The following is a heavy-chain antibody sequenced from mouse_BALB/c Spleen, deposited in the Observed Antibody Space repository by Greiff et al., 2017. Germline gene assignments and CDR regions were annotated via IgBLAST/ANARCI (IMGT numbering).Heavy chain of an antibody. CDR2: IDPANGNT. Sequence: VQLKESGAELVKPGASVKLSCTASGFNIKDTYMHWVKQRPEQGLEWIGRIDPANGNTKYDPKFQGKATITADTSSNTAYLQLSSLTSEDTAVYYCAPYYFDYWGQGTTLTVSS. CDR3: APYYFDY. J-gene: IGHJ2*01. V-gene: IGHV14-3*02. CDR1: GFNIKDTY.